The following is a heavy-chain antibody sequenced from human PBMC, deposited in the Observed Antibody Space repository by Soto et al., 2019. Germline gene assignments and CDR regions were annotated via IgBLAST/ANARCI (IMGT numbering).Heavy chain of an antibody. CDR2: IWYDGSNK. Sequence: QVQLVESGGGVVQPGMSLRLSCAASGFIFNAYGMHWVRQAPGKGLEWVAVIWYDGSNKYYADSVKGRFTISRDNSKNTMSLQMNNLRAEDTAVYYGARWGCSGTNCNLNQRSYDLWGQGTLVTVSS. CDR3: ARWGCSGTNCNLNQRSYDL. CDR1: GFIFNAYG. D-gene: IGHD2-15*01. J-gene: IGHJ4*02. V-gene: IGHV3-33*03.